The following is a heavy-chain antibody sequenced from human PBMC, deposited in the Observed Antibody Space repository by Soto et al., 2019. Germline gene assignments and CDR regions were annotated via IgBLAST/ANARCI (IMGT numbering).Heavy chain of an antibody. D-gene: IGHD3-10*01. V-gene: IGHV4-61*01. Sequence: SETLSLTCSVSGGSVRSGNHFWNWIRQPPGRGLEWLGYMYYTGVTNYNPSLKSRFSMSVDTSKNQFSLKLTSLTAADTAVYYCARGGEPLGYYGLDVWGQGTTVTVSS. CDR1: GGSVRSGNHF. J-gene: IGHJ6*02. CDR3: ARGGEPLGYYGLDV. CDR2: MYYTGVT.